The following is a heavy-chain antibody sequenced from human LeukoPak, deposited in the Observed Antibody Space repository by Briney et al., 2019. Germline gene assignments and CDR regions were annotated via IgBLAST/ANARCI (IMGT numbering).Heavy chain of an antibody. CDR1: GFTFSTFW. J-gene: IGHJ4*02. D-gene: IGHD3-10*01. CDR2: IKEDGTQT. Sequence: GRSLRLSCAAPGFTFSTFWMTSVRHAPGRGLEWVAKIKEDGTQTNYVESVKGSLTISRDHSPQSLSLHMRRLRAEDTAIYYCASHLWFGDVFVEYWGEGTPVTVSA. V-gene: IGHV3-7*02. CDR3: ASHLWFGDVFVEY.